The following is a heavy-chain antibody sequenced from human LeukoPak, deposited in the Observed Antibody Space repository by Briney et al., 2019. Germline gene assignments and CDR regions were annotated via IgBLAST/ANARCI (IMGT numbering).Heavy chain of an antibody. Sequence: PSETLSLTCTVSGGSMSSYYWSWIRQPPGKGLGWIGYIYYSGSTNYNPSLKSRVTISVGTSKNQFSLKLSSVTAADTAVYYCARDIIQLWSRYFDLWGRGTLVAVSS. CDR2: IYYSGST. J-gene: IGHJ2*01. CDR3: ARDIIQLWSRYFDL. D-gene: IGHD5-18*01. CDR1: GGSMSSYY. V-gene: IGHV4-59*01.